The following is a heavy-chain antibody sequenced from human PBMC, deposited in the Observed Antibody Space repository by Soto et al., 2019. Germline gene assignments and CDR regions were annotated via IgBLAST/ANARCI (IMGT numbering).Heavy chain of an antibody. CDR2: IIPIFGTA. V-gene: IGHV1-69*13. J-gene: IGHJ4*02. Sequence: SVKVSCKASGGTFSSYAISWVRQAPGQGLEWMGGIIPIFGTANYAQKFQGRVTITADESTSTAYMELSSLRSEDTAVYYCAGTRWELQPRAIFDYWGQGTLVTVSS. D-gene: IGHD1-26*01. CDR3: AGTRWELQPRAIFDY. CDR1: GGTFSSYA.